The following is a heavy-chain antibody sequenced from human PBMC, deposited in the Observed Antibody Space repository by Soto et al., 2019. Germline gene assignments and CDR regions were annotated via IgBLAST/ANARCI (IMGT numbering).Heavy chain of an antibody. D-gene: IGHD5-18*01. CDR1: GCTFSSYA. CDR3: ARDRRGYSDGYTFDY. J-gene: IGHJ4*02. Sequence: SVKFSFKASGCTFSSYAISWVRQAPGQVLEWMGGIIPIFGTANYAQNFQGRGTITADESTSKAYMELSSLRSEDTAVYDCARDRRGYSDGYTFDYWAQGTLVTVSS. CDR2: IIPIFGTA. V-gene: IGHV1-69*13.